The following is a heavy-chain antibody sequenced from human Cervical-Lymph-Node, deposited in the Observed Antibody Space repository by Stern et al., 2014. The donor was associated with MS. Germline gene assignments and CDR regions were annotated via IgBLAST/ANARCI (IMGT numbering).Heavy chain of an antibody. Sequence: AQLVESGGGVVQPGRSLRLSCAASGFSFSSFAMHWVRQAPGKGLEWVAGIWSDGSDKYYTDSVKGRFTISRDNSKNTLSLQMNSLRAEDTAVYYCARDTAAVAVPGAVQMGLDYWGQGTLVSVSS. CDR2: IWSDGSDK. D-gene: IGHD2-2*01. CDR3: ARDTAAVAVPGAVQMGLDY. CDR1: GFSFSSFA. J-gene: IGHJ4*02. V-gene: IGHV3-33*01.